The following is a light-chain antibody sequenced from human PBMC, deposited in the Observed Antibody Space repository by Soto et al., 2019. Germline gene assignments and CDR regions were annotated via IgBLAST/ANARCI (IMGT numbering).Light chain of an antibody. CDR3: QSYDSSLSGPSYV. V-gene: IGLV1-40*01. CDR2: GNS. J-gene: IGLJ1*01. Sequence: QPVLTQPPSVSGAPGQRVTISCTGSSSNIGAGYDVHWYQQLPGAAPKLLIYGNSNRPSGVPDRFSGSKSGTSASLAITGLQAEDEAEYYCQSYDSSLSGPSYVFGTGTKVTVL. CDR1: SSNIGAGYD.